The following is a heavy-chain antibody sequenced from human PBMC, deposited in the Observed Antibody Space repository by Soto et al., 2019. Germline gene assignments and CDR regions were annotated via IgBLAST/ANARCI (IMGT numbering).Heavy chain of an antibody. D-gene: IGHD2-15*01. CDR1: GGSFSGYY. J-gene: IGHJ5*02. CDR2: INHSGST. Sequence: SETLSLTCAVYGGSFSGYYWSWIRQPPGKGLEWIGEINHSGSTNYNPSLKSRVTISVDTSKNQFSLRLSSVTAADKAVYYCARAIVRLFDPWAQGTLVTVSS. V-gene: IGHV4-34*01. CDR3: ARAIVRLFDP.